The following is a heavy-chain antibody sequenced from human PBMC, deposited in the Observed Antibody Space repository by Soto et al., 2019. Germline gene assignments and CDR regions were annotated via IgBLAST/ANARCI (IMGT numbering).Heavy chain of an antibody. D-gene: IGHD5-18*01. CDR1: GFTFTSSA. Sequence: QMQLVQSGPEVKKPGTSVKVSCKASGFTFTSSAVQWVRQARGQRLEWIGWIVVGSGNTHYAQTFQERVTITGDMSTSTAYMELSSLRSDDTAVYYCAAETKYSYQYYYGMDVWGQGTTVTVSS. V-gene: IGHV1-58*01. CDR2: IVVGSGNT. J-gene: IGHJ6*02. CDR3: AAETKYSYQYYYGMDV.